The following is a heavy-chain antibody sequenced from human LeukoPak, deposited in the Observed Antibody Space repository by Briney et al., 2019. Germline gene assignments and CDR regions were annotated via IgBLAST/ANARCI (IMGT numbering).Heavy chain of an antibody. D-gene: IGHD3-10*01. CDR2: ISSSGGST. J-gene: IGHJ4*02. V-gene: IGHV3-23*01. CDR1: GFTFSSYV. CDR3: AKPYYYGSRSYMDY. Sequence: SGGSLRLPCAASGFTFSSYVMSWVRQAPGKGLEWVSAISSSGGSTQYTDSVKGRFTISRDNSKNMLYLQMNSLRAEDTAVYYCAKPYYYGSRSYMDYWGQGTLVTVSS.